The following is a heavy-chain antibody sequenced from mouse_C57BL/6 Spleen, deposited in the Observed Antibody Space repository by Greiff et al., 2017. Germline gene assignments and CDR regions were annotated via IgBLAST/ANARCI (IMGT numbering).Heavy chain of an antibody. CDR2: IDPSDSET. CDR3: AYGSSSYYFDY. J-gene: IGHJ2*01. Sequence: QVQLQQPGAELVRPGSSVKLSCKASGYTFTSYWMHWVKQRPIQGLEWIGNIDPSDSETHYNQKFKDKATLTVDKSSSTAYMQLSSLTSEDSAVYYGAYGSSSYYFDYWGQGTTLTVSS. CDR1: GYTFTSYW. D-gene: IGHD1-1*01. V-gene: IGHV1-52*01.